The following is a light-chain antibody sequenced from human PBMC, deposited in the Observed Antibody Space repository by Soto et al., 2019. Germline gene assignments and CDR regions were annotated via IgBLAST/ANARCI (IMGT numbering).Light chain of an antibody. V-gene: IGKV3-15*01. CDR1: QSVSSQ. CDR3: QPYNNWPKT. CDR2: GAS. Sequence: EIVMTQSPVTLSVSPGERATLSCRASQSVSSQLAWYQQKPGQAPRLLIYGASTRATGIPARFSGSGSGTEFTLSISSLQAEDFAVXYCQPYNNWPKTFGQGTKVDIK. J-gene: IGKJ1*01.